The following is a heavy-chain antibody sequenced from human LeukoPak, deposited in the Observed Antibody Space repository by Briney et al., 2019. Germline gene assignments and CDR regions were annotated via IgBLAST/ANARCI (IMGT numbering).Heavy chain of an antibody. CDR1: GFTFTSSA. CDR2: IVVGSGNT. D-gene: IGHD3-9*01. V-gene: IGHV1-58*02. CDR3: AAGLQYFDWPDAFDI. J-gene: IGHJ3*02. Sequence: GASVKVSCKASGFTFTSSAMQWVRQARGQRLEWIGWIVVGSGNTNYAQKFQERVTITRDMSTSTAYMELSSLRSEDTAVYYCAAGLQYFDWPDAFDIWGQGTMVTVSS.